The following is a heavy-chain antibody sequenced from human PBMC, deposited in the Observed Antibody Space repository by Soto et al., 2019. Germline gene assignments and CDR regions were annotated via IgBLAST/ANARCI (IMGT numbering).Heavy chain of an antibody. J-gene: IGHJ3*02. CDR3: ARAKGVALSYFDI. V-gene: IGHV3-33*01. CDR2: KWYDGSNK. Sequence: PGGSLRLSCAASGFNFSSYGMHWVRQAPGKGLEWVEIKWYDGSNKYYADSVKGLFTISRDNSKNTLYLQMNSLRAEDTAVYYCARAKGVALSYFDIWGQGTMVTVSS. CDR1: GFNFSSYG. D-gene: IGHD3-3*01.